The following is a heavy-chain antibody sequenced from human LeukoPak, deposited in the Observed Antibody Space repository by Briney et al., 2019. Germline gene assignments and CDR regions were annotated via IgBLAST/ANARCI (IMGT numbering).Heavy chain of an antibody. CDR3: ARGLRVSPAFDY. Sequence: ASVKVSCKASGYTFTSYGISWVRQAPGQGLEWMGWISGYNGNTHYTQKFQGRVTMTIDTPTSTAYMELRSLTSDDTAVYYCARGLRVSPAFDYWGQGTLVTVSS. J-gene: IGHJ4*02. V-gene: IGHV1-18*01. CDR1: GYTFTSYG. CDR2: ISGYNGNT. D-gene: IGHD2-2*01.